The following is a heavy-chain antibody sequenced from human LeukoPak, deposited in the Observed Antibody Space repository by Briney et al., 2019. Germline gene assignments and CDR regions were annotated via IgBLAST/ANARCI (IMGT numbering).Heavy chain of an antibody. D-gene: IGHD3-22*01. J-gene: IGHJ4*02. CDR2: ISSSSSTI. CDR3: ARGSYDSSGYYSGAGARADY. CDR1: GFTFNSYS. V-gene: IGHV3-48*01. Sequence: GGSPRLSCAASGFTFNSYSMNWVRQAPGKGLEWVSYISSSSSTIYYAGSVRGRFTISRDNAKNSLYLQVNSLRAEDTAVYHCARGSYDSSGYYSGAGARADYWGRGTLVTVSS.